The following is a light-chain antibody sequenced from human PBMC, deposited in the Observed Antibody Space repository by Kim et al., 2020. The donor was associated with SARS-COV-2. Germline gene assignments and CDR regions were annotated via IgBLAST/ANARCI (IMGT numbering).Light chain of an antibody. J-gene: IGLJ3*02. CDR3: SSYTTSRTWV. CDR2: EVN. V-gene: IGLV2-14*01. Sequence: QSALTQPASVSGSPGQSITISCTGTSSDVGGYNYVSWYQHHPGKAPKLIIYEVNNRPSGVSSLFSGSKSGNTASLTISGLQAEDEADYYCSSYTTSRTWVFGGGTQLTVL. CDR1: SSDVGGYNY.